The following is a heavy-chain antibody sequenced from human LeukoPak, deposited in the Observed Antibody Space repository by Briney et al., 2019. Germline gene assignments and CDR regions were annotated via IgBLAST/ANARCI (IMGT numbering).Heavy chain of an antibody. Sequence: SETLSLICTVSGGSISSSSYYWGWIRQPPGKGLEWIGTIYYSGSTYYNPSLKSRVTISVDTSKNQFSLKLSSVTAADTAVYYCARGMVRGVIRSPLHWFDPWGQGTLVTVSS. CDR1: GGSISSSSYY. CDR3: ARGMVRGVIRSPLHWFDP. D-gene: IGHD3-10*01. CDR2: IYYSGST. J-gene: IGHJ5*02. V-gene: IGHV4-39*07.